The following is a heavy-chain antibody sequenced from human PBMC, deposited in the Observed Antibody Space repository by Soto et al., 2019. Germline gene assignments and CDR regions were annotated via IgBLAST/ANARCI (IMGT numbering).Heavy chain of an antibody. V-gene: IGHV1-18*01. J-gene: IGHJ5*02. CDR2: ISAYNGNT. D-gene: IGHD3-9*01. CDR3: ARYYDILTGYFAWSNWSDP. Sequence: ASVKVSCKASGYTFTSYGISWVRQAPGQGLEWMGWISAYNGNTNYAQKLQGRVTMTTDTSTSTAYMGLRSLRSDDTAVYYCARYYDILTGYFAWSNWSDPWGQGTLVTVSS. CDR1: GYTFTSYG.